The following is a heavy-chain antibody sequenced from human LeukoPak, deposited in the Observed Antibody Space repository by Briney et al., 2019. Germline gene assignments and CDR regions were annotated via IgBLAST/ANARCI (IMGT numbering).Heavy chain of an antibody. CDR3: GRFTRSGDSVY. V-gene: IGHV3-74*03. J-gene: IGHJ4*02. D-gene: IGHD7-27*01. Sequence: GGSLRLSCAASGFSFSRYWMHWVRHSPGKGLVWVSRINEDGSTTTYADSVKGRFTISRDNAKNTLHLQMNSLRAEDTAVYYCGRFTRSGDSVYWGQGTLVTVSS. CDR1: GFSFSRYW. CDR2: INEDGSTT.